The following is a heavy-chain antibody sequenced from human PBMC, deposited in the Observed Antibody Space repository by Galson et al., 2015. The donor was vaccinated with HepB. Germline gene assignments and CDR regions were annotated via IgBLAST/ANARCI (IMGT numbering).Heavy chain of an antibody. V-gene: IGHV1-18*01. Sequence: SVKVSCKASGYTFSSYGISWVRQAPGQGLEWMGWISANNGNTNYAQKFQGRVTMTTDTSTSTAYMELRSLRSDDTAVYYCARRVTTAYYDAFDIWGQGTMVTVSS. CDR2: ISANNGNT. D-gene: IGHD4-17*01. CDR3: ARRVTTAYYDAFDI. CDR1: GYTFSSYG. J-gene: IGHJ3*02.